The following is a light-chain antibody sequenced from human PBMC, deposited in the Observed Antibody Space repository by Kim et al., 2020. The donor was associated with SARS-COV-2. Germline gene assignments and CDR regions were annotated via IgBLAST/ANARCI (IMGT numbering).Light chain of an antibody. Sequence: GDRGPITCRASQAISKYLAWYQQKPGKAPKLLIYAASALQSGVPSRFSGSGSGTDFTLTISSLQPEDVATYYCQNYNSAPWTFGQGTKVDIK. V-gene: IGKV1-27*01. CDR1: QAISKY. CDR3: QNYNSAPWT. CDR2: AAS. J-gene: IGKJ1*01.